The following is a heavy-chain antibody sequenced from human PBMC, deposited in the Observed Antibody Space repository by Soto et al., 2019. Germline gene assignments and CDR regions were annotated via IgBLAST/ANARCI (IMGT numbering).Heavy chain of an antibody. CDR3: ARGEQYSGRIFDY. Sequence: PSETLSLTCAGYGGSFITYYWSWVRQTPGKGLEWIGEISHSGNTNYNPSLKSRVIMSVDTSKNQFSLKLSSVTAADTAVYYCARGEQYSGRIFDYWGQGTLVTVSS. D-gene: IGHD1-26*01. V-gene: IGHV4-34*01. J-gene: IGHJ4*02. CDR2: ISHSGNT. CDR1: GGSFITYY.